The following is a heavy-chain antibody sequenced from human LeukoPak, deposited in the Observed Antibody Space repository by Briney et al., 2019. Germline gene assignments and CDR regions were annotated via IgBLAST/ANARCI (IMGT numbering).Heavy chain of an antibody. D-gene: IGHD6-19*01. Sequence: PGGSLRLSCAASGFTFSSYGMSWVRQAPGKGLEWVANIKQDGSEKYYVDSVKGRFTISRDNAKNSLYLQMNSLRAENTAVYYCARVDSGWYLHYFDYWGQGTLVTVSS. J-gene: IGHJ4*02. CDR1: GFTFSSYG. CDR3: ARVDSGWYLHYFDY. CDR2: IKQDGSEK. V-gene: IGHV3-7*01.